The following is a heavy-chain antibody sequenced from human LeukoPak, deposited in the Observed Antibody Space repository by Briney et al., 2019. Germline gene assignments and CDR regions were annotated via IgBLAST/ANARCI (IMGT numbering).Heavy chain of an antibody. CDR3: ARRMVRGVSWFDP. D-gene: IGHD3-10*01. CDR2: MNPNSGNT. Sequence: GWMNPNSGNTGYAQKFQGRVTMTRNTSISTAYMELSSLRPEDTAVYYCARRMVRGVSWFDPWGQGTLVTVSS. J-gene: IGHJ5*02. V-gene: IGHV1-8*01.